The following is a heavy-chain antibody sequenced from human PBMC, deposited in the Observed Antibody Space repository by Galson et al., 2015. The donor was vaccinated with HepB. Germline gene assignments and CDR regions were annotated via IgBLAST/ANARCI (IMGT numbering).Heavy chain of an antibody. CDR1: GFSLHTSGMC. Sequence: PALVKPTQTLTLTCTFSGFSLHTSGMCVSWIRQPPGRALEWLARIDWDDDKYYSTSLETRLTISKDTSKNQVVLTMTNMDPVDTATYYCAQHMVRGVRRSGLDVWGQGTTVTVSS. V-gene: IGHV2-70*11. CDR3: AQHMVRGVRRSGLDV. CDR2: IDWDDDK. D-gene: IGHD3-10*01. J-gene: IGHJ6*02.